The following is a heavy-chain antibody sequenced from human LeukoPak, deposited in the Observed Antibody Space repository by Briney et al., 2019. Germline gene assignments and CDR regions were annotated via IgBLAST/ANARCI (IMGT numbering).Heavy chain of an antibody. CDR3: ARDRGLPAGPMWF. CDR1: GFTFNSYW. Sequence: LTGGSLRLSCAASGFTFNSYWMSWVRQAPGKGLEWVANIKQDGSEKYYVDSVKGRFTISRDNGKNSLYLQMNSLRAEDTAVYYCARDRGLPAGPMWFWGQGTLVTVSS. CDR2: IKQDGSEK. J-gene: IGHJ4*02. V-gene: IGHV3-7*01. D-gene: IGHD2-2*01.